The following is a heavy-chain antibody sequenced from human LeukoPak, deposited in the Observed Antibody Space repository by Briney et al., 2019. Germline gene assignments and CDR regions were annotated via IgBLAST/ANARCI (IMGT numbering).Heavy chain of an antibody. J-gene: IGHJ5*02. CDR2: IYHSGST. Sequence: SETLSLACTVSGYSISSGYYWGWIRQPPGKGLEWIGSIYHSGSTYYNPSLKSRVTISVDTSKNQFSLKLSSVTAADTAVYYCARDPPYDSSGYYYAPWGQGTLVTVSS. V-gene: IGHV4-38-2*02. CDR3: ARDPPYDSSGYYYAP. D-gene: IGHD3-22*01. CDR1: GYSISSGYY.